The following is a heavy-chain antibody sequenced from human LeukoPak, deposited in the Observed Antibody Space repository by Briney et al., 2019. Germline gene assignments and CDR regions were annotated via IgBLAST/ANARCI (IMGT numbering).Heavy chain of an antibody. V-gene: IGHV1-2*02. J-gene: IGHJ5*02. CDR1: GYTFTGYY. CDR2: INPNSGGT. D-gene: IGHD3-3*01. CDR3: ARDRDLGVVIMESWFDP. Sequence: ASVKVSCKVSGYTFTGYYMHWVRQAPGQGLEWMGWINPNSGGTNYAQKFQGRVTMTRDTSISTAYMELSRLRSDDTAVYYCARDRDLGVVIMESWFDPWGQGTLVTVSS.